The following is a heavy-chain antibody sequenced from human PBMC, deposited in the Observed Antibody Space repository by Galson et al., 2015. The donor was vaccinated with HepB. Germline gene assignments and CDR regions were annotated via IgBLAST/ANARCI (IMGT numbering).Heavy chain of an antibody. V-gene: IGHV3-74*01. CDR1: GFTFSSYW. CDR2: INSDGSST. D-gene: IGHD2-15*01. J-gene: IGHJ4*02. Sequence: SLRLSCAASGFTFSSYWMHWVRQAPGKGLVWVSRINSDGSSTSYADSVKGRFTTSRDNAKNTLYLQMNSLRAEDTAVYYCARLGWDTPFDYWGQGTLVTVSS. CDR3: ARLGWDTPFDY.